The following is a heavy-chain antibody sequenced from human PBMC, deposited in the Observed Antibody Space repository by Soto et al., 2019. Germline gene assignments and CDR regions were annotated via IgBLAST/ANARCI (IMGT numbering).Heavy chain of an antibody. J-gene: IGHJ4*02. D-gene: IGHD6-19*01. CDR2: ISGSGGST. V-gene: IGHV3-23*01. CDR3: ASTVAVTILAFGF. Sequence: EVHLLESGGGLVQPGGSLRLSCATSGFAFSGYAMSWVRQAPGKGLEWVSVISGSGGSTYYADSVKGRFTISRDNSKNTLYLQMNSLRAEDTAVYYCASTVAVTILAFGFWGQGTLVTVS. CDR1: GFAFSGYA.